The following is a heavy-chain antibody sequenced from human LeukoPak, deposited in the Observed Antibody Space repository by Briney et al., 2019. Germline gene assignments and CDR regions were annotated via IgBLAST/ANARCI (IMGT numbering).Heavy chain of an antibody. D-gene: IGHD1/OR15-1a*01. Sequence: GASVKVSCKASGYTFVSYGISWVRQAPGQGLEWLGWISGYNYDTKYAQNLQGRVTMTTDTSTRTAYMELRSLTSDDTAVYYCARDSDWNTVNYYYGMDVWGKGTTVTVSS. CDR3: ARDSDWNTVNYYYGMDV. CDR2: ISGYNYDT. V-gene: IGHV1-18*01. J-gene: IGHJ6*04. CDR1: GYTFVSYG.